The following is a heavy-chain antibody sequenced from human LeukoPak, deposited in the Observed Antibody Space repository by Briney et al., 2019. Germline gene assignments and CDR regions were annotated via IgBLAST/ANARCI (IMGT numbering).Heavy chain of an antibody. Sequence: ASVTVSCRASGYTLSGFGISWVRQAPGQGREWVGWITTYNGDKKYAERVQGRVTMTTDTSTSTYYMELKNLRTDDTATYYCARDCSNGVCYPRDYWGQGTLVSV. D-gene: IGHD2-8*01. CDR3: ARDCSNGVCYPRDY. CDR1: GYTLSGFG. V-gene: IGHV1-18*01. CDR2: ITTYNGDK. J-gene: IGHJ4*02.